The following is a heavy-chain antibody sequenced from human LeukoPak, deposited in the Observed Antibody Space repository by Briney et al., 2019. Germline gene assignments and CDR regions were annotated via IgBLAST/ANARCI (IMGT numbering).Heavy chain of an antibody. V-gene: IGHV3-23*01. CDR2: ISGSATTT. D-gene: IGHD4/OR15-4a*01. J-gene: IGHJ4*02. CDR3: ARAGHYGAASYYSDY. Sequence: GGSLRLSCAASGFIFSSYAMTWVCQAPGRGLEWLSTISGSATTTYHVASVKGRFTVSRDNSKNTLYPQMSSLRAGDTAVYYCARAGHYGAASYYSDYWGQGTLVTVSS. CDR1: GFIFSSYA.